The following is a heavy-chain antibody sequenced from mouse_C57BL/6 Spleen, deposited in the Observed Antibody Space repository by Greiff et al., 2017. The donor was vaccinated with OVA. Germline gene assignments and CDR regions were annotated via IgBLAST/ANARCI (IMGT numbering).Heavy chain of an antibody. Sequence: EVQLVESGGGLVKPGGSLKLSCAASGFTFSDYGMHWVRQAPEKGLEWVAYISSGSSTIYYADTVKGRFTISRDNAKNTLFLQMTSLRSEDTAMYYCARREGTAQASVAYWGQGTLVTVSA. D-gene: IGHD3-2*02. CDR3: ARREGTAQASVAY. CDR1: GFTFSDYG. J-gene: IGHJ3*01. V-gene: IGHV5-17*01. CDR2: ISSGSSTI.